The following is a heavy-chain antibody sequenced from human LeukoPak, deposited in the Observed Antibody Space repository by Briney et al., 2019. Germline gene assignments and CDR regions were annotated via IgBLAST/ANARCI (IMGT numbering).Heavy chain of an antibody. CDR1: GGSISSSSHY. Sequence: SETLSLTCTVSGGSISSSSHYWGWIRQPPGKGLEWIGGIYYSGSTYYNPSLKSRVTISVDTSKNQFSLKLSSVTAADTALYYCASGGWYFFTDPWGQGTLVTVSS. V-gene: IGHV4-39*01. CDR2: IYYSGST. CDR3: ASGGWYFFTDP. D-gene: IGHD6-19*01. J-gene: IGHJ5*02.